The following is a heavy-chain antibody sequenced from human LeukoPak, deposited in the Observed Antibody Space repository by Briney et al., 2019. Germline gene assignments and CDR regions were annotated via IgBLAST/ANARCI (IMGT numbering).Heavy chain of an antibody. Sequence: ASVKVSCKASGYTFTSYDINWVRQATGQGLEWMGWVNPNSGNTGYAQKFQGRVTMTRNTSISTAYMELSSLRSEDTAVYYCARGGGGFWSGYLPYYYYGMDVWGQGTTVTVSS. CDR1: GYTFTSYD. CDR3: ARGGGGFWSGYLPYYYYGMDV. J-gene: IGHJ6*02. V-gene: IGHV1-8*01. D-gene: IGHD3-3*01. CDR2: VNPNSGNT.